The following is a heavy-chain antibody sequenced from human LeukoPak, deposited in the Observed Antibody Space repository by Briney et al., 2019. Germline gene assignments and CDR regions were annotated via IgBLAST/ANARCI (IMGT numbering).Heavy chain of an antibody. Sequence: SETLSLTCTVSGGSISSGGYYWSWIRQHPGKGLEWIGYIYYSGSAYYNPSLKSRVTISVDTSKNQFSLKLSSVTAADTAVYYCARATVDYYFDYWGQGTLVTVSS. CDR3: ARATVDYYFDY. CDR2: IYYSGSA. J-gene: IGHJ4*02. D-gene: IGHD4-23*01. CDR1: GGSISSGGYY. V-gene: IGHV4-31*03.